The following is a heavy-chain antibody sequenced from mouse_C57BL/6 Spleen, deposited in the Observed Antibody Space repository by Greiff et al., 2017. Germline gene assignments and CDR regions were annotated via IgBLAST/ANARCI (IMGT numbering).Heavy chain of an antibody. D-gene: IGHD2-4*01. Sequence: QVQLQQPGAELVRPGPSVKLSCKASGYTFTSYWMDGVKQRPGQGLEWIGNIYPSDSETHYNQKFKDKATLTVDKSSSTAYMQLSSLTSEDSAVYYCARSNDYDGDYYAMDYWGQGTSVTVSS. CDR3: ARSNDYDGDYYAMDY. CDR2: IYPSDSET. CDR1: GYTFTSYW. V-gene: IGHV1-61*01. J-gene: IGHJ4*01.